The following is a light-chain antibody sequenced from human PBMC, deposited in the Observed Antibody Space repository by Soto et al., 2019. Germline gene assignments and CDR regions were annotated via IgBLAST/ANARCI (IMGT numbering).Light chain of an antibody. CDR2: TAY. CDR3: QQSYSTPFT. Sequence: DIQMTQSPSPLSASVGDRVIVTCRASQSISSYLNWYQQKPGRAPKLLIYTAYSLQGGVPSRFSGSGSGTDFTLTISSLQPEDFATYYCQQSYSTPFTFGPGTKVDIK. J-gene: IGKJ3*01. CDR1: QSISSY. V-gene: IGKV1-39*01.